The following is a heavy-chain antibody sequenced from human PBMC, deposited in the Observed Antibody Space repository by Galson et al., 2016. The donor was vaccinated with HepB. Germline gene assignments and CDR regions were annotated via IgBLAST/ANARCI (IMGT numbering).Heavy chain of an antibody. CDR2: ISGGGDIT. CDR1: GFSFSDHA. Sequence: SLRLSCAASGFSFSDHAMTWVRQAPGKGLEWVSGISGGGDITYYGDSVKGRFTISRDNSKNTLYLQMNRLRDEDTAVYYCAKDEIGDFPDYFDYWGQGTLVTVSS. CDR3: AKDEIGDFPDYFDY. J-gene: IGHJ4*02. D-gene: IGHD2/OR15-2a*01. V-gene: IGHV3-23*01.